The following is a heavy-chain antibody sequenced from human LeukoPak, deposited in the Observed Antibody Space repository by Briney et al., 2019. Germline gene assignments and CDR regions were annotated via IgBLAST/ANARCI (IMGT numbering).Heavy chain of an antibody. CDR3: ARGNYYVDY. J-gene: IGHJ4*02. Sequence: ASVKVSCKASGYTFTNYAMNWVRQAPGQGLEWMGRINTNTGNPTYAQGFTGRFVFSLDTSVSTAYLQISSLKTEDTAVYSCARGNYYVDYWGQGTLVTVSS. D-gene: IGHD3-10*01. CDR1: GYTFTNYA. V-gene: IGHV7-4-1*02. CDR2: INTNTGNP.